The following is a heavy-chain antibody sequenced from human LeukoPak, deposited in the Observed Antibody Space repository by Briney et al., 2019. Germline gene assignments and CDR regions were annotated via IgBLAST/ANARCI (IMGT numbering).Heavy chain of an antibody. CDR3: ARDIYDYVWGSYRYYFDY. V-gene: IGHV3-21*01. CDR2: ISSSSSYI. CDR1: GFTFSSYS. Sequence: PWGSLRLSCAASGFTFSSYSMNWVRQAPGKGLEWVSSISSSSSYIYYADSVKGRFTISRDNAKNSLYLQMNSLRAEDTAVYYCARDIYDYVWGSYRYYFDYWGQGTLVTVSS. D-gene: IGHD3-16*02. J-gene: IGHJ4*02.